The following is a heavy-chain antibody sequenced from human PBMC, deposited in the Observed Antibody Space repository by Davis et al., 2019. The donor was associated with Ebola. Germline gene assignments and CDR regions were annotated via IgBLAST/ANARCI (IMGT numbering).Heavy chain of an antibody. D-gene: IGHD3-22*01. Sequence: AASVKVSCKASGYTFTSYGISWVRQAPGQGLEWMGWISAYNGNTNYAQKLQGRVTMTTDTSTSTAYMELRSLRSDDTAVYYCATEVDYYDSSGYYFDYWGQGTLVTVSS. J-gene: IGHJ4*02. V-gene: IGHV1-18*01. CDR2: ISAYNGNT. CDR3: ATEVDYYDSSGYYFDY. CDR1: GYTFTSYG.